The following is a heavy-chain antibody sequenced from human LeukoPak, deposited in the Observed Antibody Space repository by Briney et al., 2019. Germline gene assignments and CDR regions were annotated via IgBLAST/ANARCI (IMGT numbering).Heavy chain of an antibody. J-gene: IGHJ5*02. V-gene: IGHV1-18*01. CDR1: GYTFTSYG. D-gene: IGHD6-19*01. Sequence: ASVKVSYKASGYTFTSYGISWVRQAPGQGLEWMGWISAYNGNTNYAQKLQGRVTMTTDTSTSTAYMELRSLRSYDTAVYYCTRDTPDDYSRGWYRLWFDPWGQGTLVTVSS. CDR2: ISAYNGNT. CDR3: TRDTPDDYSRGWYRLWFDP.